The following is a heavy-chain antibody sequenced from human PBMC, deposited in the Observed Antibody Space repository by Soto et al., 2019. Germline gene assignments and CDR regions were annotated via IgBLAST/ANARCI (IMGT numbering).Heavy chain of an antibody. Sequence: ASETLSLTCTVSGGSISSYYWSWIRQPPGKGLEWIGYIYYSGSTNYNPSLKSRVTISVGTSKNQFSLKLSSVTAADTAVYYCAGDARYGSGINYWGQGTLVTVSS. D-gene: IGHD3-10*01. J-gene: IGHJ4*02. CDR1: GGSISSYY. CDR2: IYYSGST. V-gene: IGHV4-59*01. CDR3: AGDARYGSGINY.